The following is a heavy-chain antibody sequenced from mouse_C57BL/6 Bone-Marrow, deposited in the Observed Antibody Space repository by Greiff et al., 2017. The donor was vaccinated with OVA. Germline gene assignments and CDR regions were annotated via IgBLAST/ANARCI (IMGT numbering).Heavy chain of an antibody. CDR3: ARPTRVTTRDWYFDV. CDR2: IHPNSGST. CDR1: GYTFTSYW. Sequence: QVQLQQPGAELVKPGASVKLSCKASGYTFTSYWMHWVKQRPGQGLEWIGMIHPNSGSTNYNEKFKSKATLTVDKSSSTAYMQLSSLTSEDSAVYYCARPTRVTTRDWYFDVWGTGTTVTVSS. J-gene: IGHJ1*03. D-gene: IGHD2-9*01. V-gene: IGHV1-64*01.